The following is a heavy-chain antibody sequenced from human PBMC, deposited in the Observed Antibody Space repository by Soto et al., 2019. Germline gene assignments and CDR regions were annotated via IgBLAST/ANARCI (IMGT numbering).Heavy chain of an antibody. V-gene: IGHV3-72*01. J-gene: IGHJ3*02. CDR3: ARNYYDSSGYYSDGAFDI. D-gene: IGHD3-22*01. CDR2: TRNKANSYTT. CDR1: GFTFSDHY. Sequence: GGSLRLSCAASGFTFSDHYMDWVRQAPGKGLEWVGRTRNKANSYTTEYAASVKGGFTISRDDSKNSLYLQMNSLKTKDTAVYYCARNYYDSSGYYSDGAFDIGGQGTRVTVSS.